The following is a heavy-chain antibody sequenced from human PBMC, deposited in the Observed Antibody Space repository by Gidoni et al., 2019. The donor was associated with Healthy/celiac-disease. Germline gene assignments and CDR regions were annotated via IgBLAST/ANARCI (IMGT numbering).Heavy chain of an antibody. Sequence: EVQLLESGGGLVQPGGSLRLSCAASGVTFSSYAMSWVRQAPGKGLEWVSAISGSGGSTYYADSVKGRFTISRDNSKNTLYLQMNSLRAEDTAVYYCANYYDSSGYYGVFDYWGQGTLVTVSS. CDR1: GVTFSSYA. CDR2: ISGSGGST. D-gene: IGHD3-22*01. CDR3: ANYYDSSGYYGVFDY. V-gene: IGHV3-23*01. J-gene: IGHJ4*02.